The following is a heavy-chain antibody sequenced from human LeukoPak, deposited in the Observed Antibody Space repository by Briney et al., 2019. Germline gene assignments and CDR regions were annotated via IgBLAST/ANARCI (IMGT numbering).Heavy chain of an antibody. Sequence: SETLSLTCTVSGGSISSDDYYWSWIRQPPGKGLEWIGYIYYSGITYYNPSLKSRVTISVETSNNQFSLKLSSVTAADTAMYYCARLLIYCSSTSCHFDYWGQGTLVTVSS. D-gene: IGHD2-2*01. J-gene: IGHJ4*02. CDR1: GGSISSDDYY. CDR3: ARLLIYCSSTSCHFDY. CDR2: IYYSGIT. V-gene: IGHV4-30-4*01.